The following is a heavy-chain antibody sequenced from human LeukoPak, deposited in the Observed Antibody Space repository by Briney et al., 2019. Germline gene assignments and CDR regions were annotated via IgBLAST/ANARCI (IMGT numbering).Heavy chain of an antibody. CDR3: ARDIGTWPNSLFDY. J-gene: IGHJ4*02. V-gene: IGHV3-33*08. CDR2: IWSDGSKK. CDR1: GFTLSSHG. D-gene: IGHD4-23*01. Sequence: GGSLRLSCEGSGFTLSSHGLHWVRQAPGKGLEWVALIWSDGSKKYYTDSVKGRFTISRDDSKNTLFLQMNSLRAEDMAVYYCARDIGTWPNSLFDYWGQGNLVTVSS.